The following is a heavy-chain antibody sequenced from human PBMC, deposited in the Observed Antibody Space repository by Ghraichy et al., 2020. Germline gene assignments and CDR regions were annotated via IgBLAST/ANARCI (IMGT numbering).Heavy chain of an antibody. CDR1: GYTFTSYY. CDR3: ARDGGYCSSTSCWAFDI. Sequence: ASVKVSCKASGYTFTSYYMHWVRQAPGQGLEWMGIINPSGGSTSYAQKFQGRVTMTRDTSTSTVYMELSSLRSEDTAVYYCARDGGYCSSTSCWAFDIWGQGTMVTVSS. J-gene: IGHJ3*02. V-gene: IGHV1-46*01. D-gene: IGHD2-2*01. CDR2: INPSGGST.